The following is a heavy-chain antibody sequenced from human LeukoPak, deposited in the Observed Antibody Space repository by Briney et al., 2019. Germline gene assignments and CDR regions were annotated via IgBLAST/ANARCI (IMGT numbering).Heavy chain of an antibody. D-gene: IGHD4-23*01. CDR1: GFTFSSYW. Sequence: GGSLRLSCAASGFTFSSYWMSWVRQAPGKGLEWVANIKHDGSEKYYVDSVKGRFTISRDNAKNSLYLQMNSLRAEDTAVYYCAKGIDYGGNGGSLDYWGQGTLVTVSS. CDR2: IKHDGSEK. J-gene: IGHJ4*02. CDR3: AKGIDYGGNGGSLDY. V-gene: IGHV3-7*01.